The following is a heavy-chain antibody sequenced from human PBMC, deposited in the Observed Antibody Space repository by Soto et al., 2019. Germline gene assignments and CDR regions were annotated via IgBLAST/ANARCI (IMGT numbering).Heavy chain of an antibody. CDR2: IKSKTDGGTT. CDR3: TTGGVYGGYCSSTSCYGHYYMDV. J-gene: IGHJ6*03. CDR1: GFTFSNAW. V-gene: IGHV3-15*01. D-gene: IGHD2-2*01. Sequence: GGSLRLSCAASGFTFSNAWMSWVRQAPGKGLEWVGRIKSKTDGGTTDYAAPVKGRFTISRDDSKNTLYLQMNSLKTEDTAVYYCTTGGVYGGYCSSTSCYGHYYMDVWGKGTTVTVSS.